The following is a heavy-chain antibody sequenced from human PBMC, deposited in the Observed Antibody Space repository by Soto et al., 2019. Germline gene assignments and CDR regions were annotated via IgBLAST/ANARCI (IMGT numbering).Heavy chain of an antibody. CDR3: ARHWEPYCSSTSCYSVGRDYYYGMDV. V-gene: IGHV5-10-1*01. D-gene: IGHD2-2*01. CDR2: IDPSDSYT. J-gene: IGHJ6*02. CDR1: GYSCTSYW. Sequence: GESLKISCKGSGYSCTSYWISWVRQMPRKGLEWMGRIDPSDSYTNYSPSFQGHVTISADKSISTAYLQWSSLKASDTAMYYCARHWEPYCSSTSCYSVGRDYYYGMDVWGQGTTVTVSS.